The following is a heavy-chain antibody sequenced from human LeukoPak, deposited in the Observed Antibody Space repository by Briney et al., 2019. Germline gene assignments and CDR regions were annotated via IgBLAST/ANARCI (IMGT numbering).Heavy chain of an antibody. J-gene: IGHJ4*02. CDR1: AFTFSSYA. CDR2: ISGSGGST. D-gene: IGHD4-23*01. CDR3: AKDQANYGGNSFDY. Sequence: GGSLRLSCAASAFTFSSYAMSWVRQAPGKGLAWVSVISGSGGSTYYADSVKGRFTISRDNSRNTLYLQMNNLRAEDTAVYYCAKDQANYGGNSFDYWGQGTLVTVSS. V-gene: IGHV3-23*01.